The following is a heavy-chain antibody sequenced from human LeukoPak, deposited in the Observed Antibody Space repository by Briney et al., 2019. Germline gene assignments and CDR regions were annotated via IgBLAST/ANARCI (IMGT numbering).Heavy chain of an antibody. CDR3: ARDKSVGSGRDNIFYYYYGMDV. Sequence: GGSLRLSCAASGFTFNNYTMHWVRQAPGKGLEWVAVISYDGSNKYYADSVKGRFTISRDNSKNTLYLQMNSLRAEDTAVYYCARDKSVGSGRDNIFYYYYGMDVWGQGTTVTVSS. CDR1: GFTFNNYT. J-gene: IGHJ6*02. D-gene: IGHD3-10*01. V-gene: IGHV3-30*04. CDR2: ISYDGSNK.